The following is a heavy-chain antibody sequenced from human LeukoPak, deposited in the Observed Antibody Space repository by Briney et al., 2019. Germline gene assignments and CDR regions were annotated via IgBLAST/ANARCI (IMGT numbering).Heavy chain of an antibody. CDR1: GYTFTTYG. CDR2: INDYNGNT. CDR3: ARDYGDGGDRFGY. V-gene: IGHV1-18*01. D-gene: IGHD4-17*01. J-gene: IGHJ4*02. Sequence: ASVKDSCKASGYTFTTYGISWVRQAPGQGLESMGWINDYNGNTNYAQKLQGRVNMTTDTSTSTAYMELRSLRSDDTAVYYCARDYGDGGDRFGYWGQGTLVTVSS.